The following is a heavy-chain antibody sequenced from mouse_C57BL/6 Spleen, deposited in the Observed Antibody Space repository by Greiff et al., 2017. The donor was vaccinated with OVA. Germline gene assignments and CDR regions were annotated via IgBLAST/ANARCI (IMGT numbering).Heavy chain of an antibody. CDR3: ARSDGYYFDY. CDR2: IYPGDGDT. J-gene: IGHJ2*01. D-gene: IGHD2-3*01. CDR1: GYAFSSSW. V-gene: IGHV1-82*01. Sequence: QVQLQQSGPELVKPGASVKISCKASGYAFSSSWMNWVKQRPGQGLEWIGRIYPGDGDTNYNGKFKGKATLTADKSSSTAYMKLSSLTSEDSAVYFCARSDGYYFDYWGQGTTLTVSS.